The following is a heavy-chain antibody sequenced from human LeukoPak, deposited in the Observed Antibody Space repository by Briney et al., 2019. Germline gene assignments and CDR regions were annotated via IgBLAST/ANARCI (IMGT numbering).Heavy chain of an antibody. D-gene: IGHD6-13*01. Sequence: GASVKVSCKASGYTFTSYYMHWVRQAPGQGLKWMGIINPSGGSTSYAQKFQGRVTMTRDTSTSTVYMELSSLRSEDTAVYYCARDREEQQLMNWFDPWGQGTLVTVSS. CDR3: ARDREEQQLMNWFDP. CDR2: INPSGGST. J-gene: IGHJ5*02. V-gene: IGHV1-46*01. CDR1: GYTFTSYY.